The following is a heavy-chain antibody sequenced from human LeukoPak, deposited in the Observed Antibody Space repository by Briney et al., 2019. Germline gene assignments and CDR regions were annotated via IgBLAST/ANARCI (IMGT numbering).Heavy chain of an antibody. CDR3: ARGGTGTLLPNDY. CDR2: ISYDGSNK. Sequence: GGSLRLSCAASGFTFSSYAMHWVRQAPGKGLEWVAVISYDGSNKYYADSVKGRFTISRDNSKNTLYLQMNSLRAEDTAVYYCARGGTGTLLPNDYWGQGTLVTVSS. J-gene: IGHJ4*02. CDR1: GFTFSSYA. D-gene: IGHD1-1*01. V-gene: IGHV3-30-3*01.